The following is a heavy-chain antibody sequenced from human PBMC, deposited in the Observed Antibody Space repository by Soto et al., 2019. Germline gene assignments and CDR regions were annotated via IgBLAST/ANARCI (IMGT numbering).Heavy chain of an antibody. J-gene: IGHJ6*02. V-gene: IGHV3-15*07. D-gene: IGHD3-3*01. CDR1: GFTFSNAW. CDR2: IKSKTDGGTT. CDR3: TTKNVLRFLEWLLPHYYYYGMDV. Sequence: LRLSCAASGFTFSNAWMNWVRQAPGKGLEWVGRIKSKTDGGTTDYAAPVKGRFTISRDDSKNTLYLQMNSLKTEDTAVYYCTTKNVLRFLEWLLPHYYYYGMDVWGQGTTVTVSS.